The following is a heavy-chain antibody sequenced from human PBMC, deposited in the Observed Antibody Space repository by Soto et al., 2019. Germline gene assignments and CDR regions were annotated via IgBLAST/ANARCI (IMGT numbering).Heavy chain of an antibody. J-gene: IGHJ4*02. V-gene: IGHV4-34*01. CDR1: GGSFSGYY. CDR3: ARVPRWELIYDY. CDR2: INHSGST. D-gene: IGHD1-26*01. Sequence: QVQLQQWGAGLLKPSETLSLTCAVYGGSFSGYYWSWIRQPPGKGLEWIGEINHSGSTNYNPSLKSRVTISVDTSKNQFSLKLSSVTAADTAVYYCARVPRWELIYDYWGQGTLVTVSS.